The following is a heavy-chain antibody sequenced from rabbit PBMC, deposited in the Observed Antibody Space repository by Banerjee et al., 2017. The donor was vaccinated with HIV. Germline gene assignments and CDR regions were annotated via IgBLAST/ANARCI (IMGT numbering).Heavy chain of an antibody. CDR2: IYIGSGGST. Sequence: QAPGKGPEWIACIYIGSGGSTYYADWAKGRFTISKASWTTVTLQMTSLTAADTASYFCARRNGYFKLWGPGTLVTVS. CDR3: ARRNGYFKL. J-gene: IGHJ4*01. V-gene: IGHV1S40*01.